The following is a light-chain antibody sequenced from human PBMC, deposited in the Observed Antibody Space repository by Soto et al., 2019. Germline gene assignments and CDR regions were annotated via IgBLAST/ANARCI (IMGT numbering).Light chain of an antibody. V-gene: IGLV1-40*01. CDR3: QSYDSSLSVV. J-gene: IGLJ2*01. CDR2: GNS. Sequence: QSVLTQPPSVSGAPGQRVTISCTGSSSNIGAGYDVHWYQQLPGTAPKLLISGNSNRPSGVPDRFSGSKSGPSASLASTGLQAEDEADYYCQSYDSSLSVVFGGGTKLTVL. CDR1: SSNIGAGYD.